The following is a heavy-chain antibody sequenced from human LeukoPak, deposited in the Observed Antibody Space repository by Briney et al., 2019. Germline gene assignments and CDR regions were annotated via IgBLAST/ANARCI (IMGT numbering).Heavy chain of an antibody. Sequence: SETLSLTCGVYGGSFSAFYWTWIRQPPGEGLEWIGEISPSGSTNYNPSLESRVTISVDSSQIQFSLRVSSVTAADTAVYFCAGIEMATTKFAYWGQGALVTVSS. CDR3: AGIEMATTKFAY. D-gene: IGHD1-1*01. CDR2: ISPSGST. V-gene: IGHV4-34*01. J-gene: IGHJ4*02. CDR1: GGSFSAFY.